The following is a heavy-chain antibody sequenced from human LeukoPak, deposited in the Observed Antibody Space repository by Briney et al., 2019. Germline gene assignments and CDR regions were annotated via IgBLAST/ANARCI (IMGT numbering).Heavy chain of an antibody. CDR2: IWYDGSNK. Sequence: GGSLRLSCVASGFIFSNYGMHWVRQAPGKGLEGVAVIWYDGSNKYYADSVKGRFTISRDNSKNTLYLQMNSLRAEDTAVYYCASPLGDNAFDIWGQGTMVTVSS. D-gene: IGHD5-24*01. CDR1: GFIFSNYG. CDR3: ASPLGDNAFDI. J-gene: IGHJ3*02. V-gene: IGHV3-33*01.